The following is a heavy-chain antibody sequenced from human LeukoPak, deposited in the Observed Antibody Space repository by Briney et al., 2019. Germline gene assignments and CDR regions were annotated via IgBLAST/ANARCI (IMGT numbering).Heavy chain of an antibody. D-gene: IGHD6-6*01. CDR3: ARDREYSSSLGDDY. CDR1: GFTFSSYS. Sequence: GGSLRLSCAASGFTFSSYSMNWVRQAPGKGLEWVSSIKGRFTISRDNAKNSLYLQMNSLRAEDTAVYYCARDREYSSSLGDDYWAREPWSPSPQ. J-gene: IGHJ4*02. CDR2: I. V-gene: IGHV3-21*01.